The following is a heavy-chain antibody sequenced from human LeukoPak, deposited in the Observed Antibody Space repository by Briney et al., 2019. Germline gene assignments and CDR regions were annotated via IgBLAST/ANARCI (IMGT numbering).Heavy chain of an antibody. V-gene: IGHV4-59*08. Sequence: SETLSLTCTVSGGSISSYYWSWIRQPPGKGLEWIGYIYYSGSTNYNPSLKSRVTISVDTSKNQFSLKLSSVTAADTAVYYCARVRGYSSSWYGGNYFDYWGQGTLVTVSS. D-gene: IGHD6-13*01. CDR1: GGSISSYY. CDR3: ARVRGYSSSWYGGNYFDY. J-gene: IGHJ4*02. CDR2: IYYSGST.